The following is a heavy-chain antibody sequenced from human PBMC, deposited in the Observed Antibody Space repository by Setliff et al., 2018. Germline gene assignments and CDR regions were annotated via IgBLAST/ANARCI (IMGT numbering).Heavy chain of an antibody. D-gene: IGHD3-22*01. CDR1: GGFISTTDYY. J-gene: IGHJ4*02. Sequence: SETLSLTCTVSGGFISTTDYYWGWIRQPPGKGLEWIGCVYYSGNTYYSPSLKSRVTMFVDTSKNQFSLMLYSVTAADTAIYYCARYDSSGYSENYYFDYWGQGTLVTVSS. CDR2: VYYSGNT. V-gene: IGHV4-39*07. CDR3: ARYDSSGYSENYYFDY.